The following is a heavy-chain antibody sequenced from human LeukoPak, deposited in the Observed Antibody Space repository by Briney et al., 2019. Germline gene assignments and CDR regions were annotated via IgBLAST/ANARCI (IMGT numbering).Heavy chain of an antibody. CDR3: ARGGYYNFWTGLVDY. J-gene: IGHJ4*02. D-gene: IGHD3/OR15-3a*01. Sequence: GGSLRLSCAASGFDFNKYWMNWVRQAPGKGLEWVANIKHDDTEINYMDSVRGRFTVSRDNAKNSLYLQLNSLRHEDAAVYFCARGGYYNFWTGLVDYWGLGTRVTVSS. CDR2: IKHDDTEI. V-gene: IGHV3-7*01. CDR1: GFDFNKYW.